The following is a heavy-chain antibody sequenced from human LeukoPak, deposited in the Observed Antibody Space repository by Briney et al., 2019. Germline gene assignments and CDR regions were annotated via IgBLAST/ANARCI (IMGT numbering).Heavy chain of an antibody. J-gene: IGHJ4*02. V-gene: IGHV3-30*18. CDR1: GFTFSSYG. CDR2: ILYDGSNK. Sequence: GGSLRLSCAASGFTFSSYGMHWVRQAPGKGLEWVAVILYDGSNKYYADSVKGRFTISRDNSKNTLYLQMNSLRAEDTAVYYCAKDAFRYSGYDDNTVFDYWGQGTLVTVSS. CDR3: AKDAFRYSGYDDNTVFDY. D-gene: IGHD5-12*01.